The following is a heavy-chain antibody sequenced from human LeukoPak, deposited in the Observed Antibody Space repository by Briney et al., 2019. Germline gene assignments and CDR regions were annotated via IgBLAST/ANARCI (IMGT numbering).Heavy chain of an antibody. V-gene: IGHV3-7*01. CDR3: ARPGWIQQFDY. D-gene: IGHD5-18*01. Sequence: PGGSLRLSCAASGFTCSSYWMSWVRQAPGKGLEWVANIKQDGSEKYYVDSVKGRFTISRDNAKNSLYLQMNSLRAEDTAVYYCARPGWIQQFDYWGQGTLVTVSS. J-gene: IGHJ4*02. CDR2: IKQDGSEK. CDR1: GFTCSSYW.